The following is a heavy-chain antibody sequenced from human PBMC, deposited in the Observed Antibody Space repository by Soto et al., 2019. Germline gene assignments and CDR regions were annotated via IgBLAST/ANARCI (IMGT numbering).Heavy chain of an antibody. D-gene: IGHD5-18*01. Sequence: GGSLRLSCAASGFTFSSYSMNWVRQAPGKGLEWVSSISSSSSYIYYADSVKGRFTISRDNAKNSLYLQMNSLRAEDTAVYYCARDLGTAMAKWFDPWGQGTLVTVSS. V-gene: IGHV3-21*01. CDR1: GFTFSSYS. CDR3: ARDLGTAMAKWFDP. CDR2: ISSSSSYI. J-gene: IGHJ5*02.